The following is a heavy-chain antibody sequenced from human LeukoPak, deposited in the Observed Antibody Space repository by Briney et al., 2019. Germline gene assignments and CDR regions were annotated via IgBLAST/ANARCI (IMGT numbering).Heavy chain of an antibody. CDR1: GGSFSDYF. V-gene: IGHV4-34*01. CDR3: VTYYYGSSAPKRNY. Sequence: SETLSLTCAVYGGSFSDYFWSWIRQPPGKGLEWIGEISHSGSTTYNPSLRSRVTISGDTSKKQFSLRLSSVTAADTAVYYCVTYYYGSSAPKRNYWGQGILVTVSS. CDR2: ISHSGST. D-gene: IGHD3-22*01. J-gene: IGHJ4*02.